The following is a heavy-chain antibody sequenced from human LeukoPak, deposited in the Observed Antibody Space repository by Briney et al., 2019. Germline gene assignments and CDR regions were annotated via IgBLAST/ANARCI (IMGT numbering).Heavy chain of an antibody. J-gene: IGHJ4*02. CDR2: IYYSGST. V-gene: IGHV4-39*01. CDR3: ARHVVVGATNFDY. D-gene: IGHD1-26*01. Sequence: SETLSLTCTVSGGSISSSDYYWGWIRQPPGKGLEWIGNIYYSGSTYYNPSLKSRVTISVDTSKNQFSLKLRSVTAADTAVYYCARHVVVGATNFDYWGQGTLVTVSS. CDR1: GGSISSSDYY.